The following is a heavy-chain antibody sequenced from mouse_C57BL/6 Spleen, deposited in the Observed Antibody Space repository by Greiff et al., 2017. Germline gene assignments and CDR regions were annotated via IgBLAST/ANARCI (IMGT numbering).Heavy chain of an antibody. CDR1: GYTFTDYE. J-gene: IGHJ1*03. V-gene: IGHV1-15*01. CDR2: IDPETGGT. Sequence: QVQLQQSGAELVRPGASVTLSCKASGYTFTDYEMHWVKQTPVHGLEWIGAIDPETGGTAYNQKFKGKAILTADKSSSTAYMELRSLTSEDSAVYYCTALITAVVCTRYFGVWGTGTTVTVSS. CDR3: TALITAVVCTRYFGV. D-gene: IGHD1-1*01.